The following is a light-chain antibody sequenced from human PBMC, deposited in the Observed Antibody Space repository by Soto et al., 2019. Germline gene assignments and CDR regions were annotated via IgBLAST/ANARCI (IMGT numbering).Light chain of an antibody. CDR2: DAS. CDR1: QNIDIW. CDR3: HQFNTWT. Sequence: EIQMTQSPSTLSSSLGESVTITCRASQNIDIWLSWYQKKPGKAPSLLIYDASNLKSGVPSRFSGSGSGTEFTLTISGLQPDDFATYYRHQFNTWTCGQGTKVDIK. V-gene: IGKV1-5*01. J-gene: IGKJ1*01.